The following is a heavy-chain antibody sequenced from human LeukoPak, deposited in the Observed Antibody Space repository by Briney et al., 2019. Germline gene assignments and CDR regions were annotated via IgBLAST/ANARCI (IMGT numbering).Heavy chain of an antibody. J-gene: IGHJ6*03. V-gene: IGHV3-74*01. D-gene: IGHD3-3*01. CDR3: ARGGGITIFGVVPDYYYYYMDV. Sequence: GGSLRLSCAASGFTFSSYWMHWVRQAPGKGLVWVSRINTDGSSTSYADSVKGRFTISRDNAKNTLYLQMNSLRAEDTAVYCCARGGGITIFGVVPDYYYYYMDVWGKGTTVTVSS. CDR2: INTDGSST. CDR1: GFTFSSYW.